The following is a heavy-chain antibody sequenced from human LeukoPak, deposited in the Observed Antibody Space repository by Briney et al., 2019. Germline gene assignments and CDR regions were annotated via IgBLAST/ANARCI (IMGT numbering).Heavy chain of an antibody. D-gene: IGHD6-19*01. Sequence: ASVKVSCKASGYTFTSYGISWVRQAPGQGLEWMGWISAYNGNTNYAQKLQGRVTMTTDTSTSTAYMELRSLRSDDTAVYYCARVADSSGWYGNWYFDYWGQGTLVTVSS. CDR2: ISAYNGNT. V-gene: IGHV1-18*01. J-gene: IGHJ4*02. CDR1: GYTFTSYG. CDR3: ARVADSSGWYGNWYFDY.